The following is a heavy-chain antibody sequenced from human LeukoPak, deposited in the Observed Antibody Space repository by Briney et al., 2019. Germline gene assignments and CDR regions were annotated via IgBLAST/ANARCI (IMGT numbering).Heavy chain of an antibody. CDR3: ARDSSGWSADFDY. CDR1: GYTFTSYG. Sequence: ASVTVSCKASGYTFTSYGISWVRQAPGQGREWMGWISAYNGNTNYAQKLQGRVTMTPDTSTSTAYLELRSLRSDDTAVYYCARDSSGWSADFDYWGQGTLVTVSS. D-gene: IGHD6-19*01. V-gene: IGHV1-18*01. CDR2: ISAYNGNT. J-gene: IGHJ4*02.